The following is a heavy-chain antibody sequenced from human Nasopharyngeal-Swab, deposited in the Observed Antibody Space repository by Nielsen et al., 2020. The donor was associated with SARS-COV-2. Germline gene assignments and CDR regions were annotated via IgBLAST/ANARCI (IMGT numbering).Heavy chain of an antibody. J-gene: IGHJ4*02. CDR3: ARDCYGFSTTCNLLDY. Sequence: GESLKISCAASGFTFSSYDMHWVRQATGKGLEWVSAIGTAGDTYYPGSVKGRFTISRENAKNSLYLQMNSLRAGDTAVYYCARDCYGFSTTCNLLDYWGQGTLVTVSS. D-gene: IGHD2/OR15-2a*01. CDR1: GFTFSSYD. V-gene: IGHV3-13*01. CDR2: IGTAGDT.